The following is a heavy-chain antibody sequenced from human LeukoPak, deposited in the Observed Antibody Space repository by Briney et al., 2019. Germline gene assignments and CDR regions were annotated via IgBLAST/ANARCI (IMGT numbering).Heavy chain of an antibody. CDR1: GFTFSSYA. CDR2: ISGSGGST. CDR3: AKAPAYYPNWFDP. Sequence: GGSPRLSCAASGFTFSSYAMSWVRQAPGKGLEWVSAISGSGGSTYYADSVKGPFTISRDNSKNTLYLQMNSLRAEDTAVYYCAKAPAYYPNWFDPWGQGTLVTVSS. V-gene: IGHV3-23*01. J-gene: IGHJ5*02. D-gene: IGHD3-22*01.